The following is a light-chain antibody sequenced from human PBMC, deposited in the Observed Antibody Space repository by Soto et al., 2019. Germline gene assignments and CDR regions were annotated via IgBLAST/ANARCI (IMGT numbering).Light chain of an antibody. Sequence: DIQMTQSPSSLSASVGDRVTITCRTSQNINTYLNWYQQKPGKAPNLLIYAASSLQSGVPSRFSGSGSGTDFTFTISSLQPEDFATYYCHQTAANPWTFAQGTKVEIK. CDR2: AAS. J-gene: IGKJ1*01. CDR3: HQTAANPWT. CDR1: QNINTY. V-gene: IGKV1-39*01.